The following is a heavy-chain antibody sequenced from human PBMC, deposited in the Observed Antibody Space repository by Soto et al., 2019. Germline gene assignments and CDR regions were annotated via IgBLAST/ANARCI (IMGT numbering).Heavy chain of an antibody. CDR3: ARIDGSGWSSYYYYGMDV. V-gene: IGHV5-10-1*01. CDR2: IDPSDSYT. CDR1: GYSFTSCW. J-gene: IGHJ6*02. Sequence: GESLKISCKGSGYSFTSCWISWVRQMPGKGLEWMGRIDPSDSYTNYSPSFQGHVTISADKSISTAYLQWSSLKASDTAMYYCARIDGSGWSSYYYYGMDVWGQGTTVTVSS. D-gene: IGHD6-19*01.